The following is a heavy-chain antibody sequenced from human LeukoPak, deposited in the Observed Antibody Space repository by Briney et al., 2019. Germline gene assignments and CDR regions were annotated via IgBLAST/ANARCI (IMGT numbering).Heavy chain of an antibody. D-gene: IGHD3-3*01. CDR1: GGSISSYY. V-gene: IGHV4-59*01. Sequence: SETLSLTCTVSGGSISSYYWSWIRQPPGKGLEWIGYISYSGITNYNPSLKSRVTISVDTSKNQFSLNLSSVTAADTAVYYCARERNDFWSGTLYGWFDPWGQGTLVTVSS. CDR3: ARERNDFWSGTLYGWFDP. CDR2: ISYSGIT. J-gene: IGHJ5*02.